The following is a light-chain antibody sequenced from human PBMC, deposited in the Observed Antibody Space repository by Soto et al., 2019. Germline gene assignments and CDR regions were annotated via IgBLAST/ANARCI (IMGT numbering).Light chain of an antibody. V-gene: IGKV1-5*01. CDR1: QSIGAS. CDR2: DAS. CDR3: QQYTSYPHT. Sequence: DIQMTQSPSTLSASVGDRVTITCRATQSIGASLAWYQQQPGKGPKLLIYDASTLETGVPTRFSGSGSGTEFTVTISSLQPDDFASYYCQQYTSYPHTFGQGTKLMI. J-gene: IGKJ2*01.